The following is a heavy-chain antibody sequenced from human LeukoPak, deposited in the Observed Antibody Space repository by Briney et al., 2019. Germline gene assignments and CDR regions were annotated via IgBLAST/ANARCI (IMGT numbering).Heavy chain of an antibody. J-gene: IGHJ6*03. CDR2: IIPIFGTA. D-gene: IGHD4-11*01. CDR1: GGTFSSYA. CDR3: AREAPGGYSNPYNPGVYYYMDV. Sequence: ASVKVSCKASGGTFSSYAISWVRQAPGQGLEWMGGIIPIFGTANYAQKLQGRVTITADESTSTAYMELSSLRSEDTAVYYCAREAPGGYSNPYNPGVYYYMDVWGKGTTVTVSS. V-gene: IGHV1-69*13.